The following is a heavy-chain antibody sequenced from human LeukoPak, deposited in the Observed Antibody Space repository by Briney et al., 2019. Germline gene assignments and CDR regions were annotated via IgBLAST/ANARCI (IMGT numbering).Heavy chain of an antibody. V-gene: IGHV3-23*01. CDR3: AKDLGLAAAGTGDAFDI. CDR2: ISGSGGST. Sequence: GGSLRLSCAASGFTFSSYAMSWVRQAPGKGLEWVSAISGSGGSTYYADSVKGRFTISRDNSKNTLYLQMNSLRAEDTAVYYCAKDLGLAAAGTGDAFDIWGQGTMVTVSS. D-gene: IGHD6-13*01. J-gene: IGHJ3*02. CDR1: GFTFSSYA.